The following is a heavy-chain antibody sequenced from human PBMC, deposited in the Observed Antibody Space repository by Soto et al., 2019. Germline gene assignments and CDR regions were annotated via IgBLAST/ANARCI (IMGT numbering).Heavy chain of an antibody. CDR2: IYYSGST. J-gene: IGHJ6*02. D-gene: IGHD6-13*01. CDR1: GGSISSGGYY. CDR3: ARDIAAAGTPPYGMDV. V-gene: IGHV4-31*03. Sequence: QVQLQESGPGLVKPSQTLSLTCTVSGGSISSGGYYCSWIRQHPGKGLEWIGYIYYSGSTYYNPSLKSRVTISVDTSKNQFSLNLSSVTAADTAVYYCARDIAAAGTPPYGMDVWGQGTTVTVSS.